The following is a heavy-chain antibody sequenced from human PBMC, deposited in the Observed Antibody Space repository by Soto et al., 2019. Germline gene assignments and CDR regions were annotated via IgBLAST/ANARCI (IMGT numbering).Heavy chain of an antibody. J-gene: IGHJ6*02. CDR3: AKNGQPPYYYYGLDV. Sequence: GASVKVSCKASGYTFTRYGISWARQAPGQGLEWMGWISGYNGDTNYAQKFQGRVSMTLDTSTGTAYMELRSLTSDDTAIYYCAKNGQPPYYYYGLDVWGQGTKVTVSS. CDR2: ISGYNGDT. D-gene: IGHD2-8*01. CDR1: GYTFTRYG. V-gene: IGHV1-18*01.